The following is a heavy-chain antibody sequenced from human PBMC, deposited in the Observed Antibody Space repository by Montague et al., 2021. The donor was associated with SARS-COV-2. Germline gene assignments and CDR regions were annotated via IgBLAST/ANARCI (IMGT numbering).Heavy chain of an antibody. CDR3: ARGDYDFWSGRAEYFQH. D-gene: IGHD3-3*01. CDR2: ISSSSSYI. V-gene: IGHV3-21*01. J-gene: IGHJ1*01. Sequence: SLRLSCAASGFTFSSYSMNWVRQAPGKGLEWVSSISSSSSYIYYXDSVKGRFTISRDNAKNPLYLQMNSLRAEDTAVYYCARGDYDFWSGRAEYFQHWGQGTLVTVSS. CDR1: GFTFSSYS.